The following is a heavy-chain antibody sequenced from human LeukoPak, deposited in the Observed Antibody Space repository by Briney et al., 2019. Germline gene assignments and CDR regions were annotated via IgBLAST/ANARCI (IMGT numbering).Heavy chain of an antibody. CDR2: ISSSSSYI. V-gene: IGHV3-21*01. D-gene: IGHD3-22*01. Sequence: KTGGSLRLSCAASGFTFSSYSMNWVRQAPGKGLEWVSSISSSSSYIYYADSVKGRFTISRDNAKNSLYLQMNSLRAEDTAVYYCARGGVITMIVVSSGPYYFDYWGQGTLVTVSS. J-gene: IGHJ4*02. CDR3: ARGGVITMIVVSSGPYYFDY. CDR1: GFTFSSYS.